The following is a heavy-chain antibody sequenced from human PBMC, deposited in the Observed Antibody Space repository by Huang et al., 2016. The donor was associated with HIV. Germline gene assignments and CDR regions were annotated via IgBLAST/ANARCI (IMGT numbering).Heavy chain of an antibody. Sequence: QVQLVQSGAEVKKPGASVKVSCKASGYTFSNYDINWVRQAPGQGIEWMGGRNPNSGNTGYARKFQGRVTMTRSTSISTAYMELSRLRFEDTAVYYCATLPPVNYGRSGGRVRDYWGQGSLVTVSS. CDR2: RNPNSGNT. CDR3: ATLPPVNYGRSGGRVRDY. V-gene: IGHV1-8*01. J-gene: IGHJ4*02. CDR1: GYTFSNYD. D-gene: IGHD2-15*01.